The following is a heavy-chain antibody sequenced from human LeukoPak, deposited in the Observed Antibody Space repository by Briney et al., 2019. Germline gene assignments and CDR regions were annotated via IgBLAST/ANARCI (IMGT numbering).Heavy chain of an antibody. CDR3: ARESSGYFY. Sequence: GGSLRLSCAASGFTFSTYSMNWVRQAPGKGLEWVSSISSGSSFIYYADSVKGRFTISRDNAKNSMFLQMNSLRAEDTAVYYCARESSGYFYWGQGTLVTVSS. D-gene: IGHD3-22*01. CDR2: ISSGSSFI. CDR1: GFTFSTYS. J-gene: IGHJ4*02. V-gene: IGHV3-21*01.